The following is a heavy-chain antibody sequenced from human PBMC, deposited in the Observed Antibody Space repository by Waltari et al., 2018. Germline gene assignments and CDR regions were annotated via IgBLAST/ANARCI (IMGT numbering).Heavy chain of an antibody. CDR1: GFTFSRYG. CDR3: AKDHSDTGYYVDI. D-gene: IGHD1-26*01. V-gene: IGHV3-30*18. Sequence: QVQLVESGGGVVQPGRSLRLSCAASGFTFSRYGVHWVRQAPGKGVKWLPVISSDGNYKYYADAMKGRFTISRDNTKNTLYMKMNSLRAEDTALYSCAKDHSDTGYYVDIWGTGTTVTMS. CDR2: ISSDGNYK. J-gene: IGHJ6*03.